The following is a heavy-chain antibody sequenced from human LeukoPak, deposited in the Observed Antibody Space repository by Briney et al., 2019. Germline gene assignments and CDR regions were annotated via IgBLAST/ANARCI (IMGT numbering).Heavy chain of an antibody. D-gene: IGHD1-14*01. CDR1: GFTFSSYV. Sequence: GGSLRLSCAASGFTFSSYVMHWVRQAPGKGLEWVAVISYDGTNIYYGDSVKGRFTNSRDKSKNTLYLQMNSLRAEDTAVYYCARDGPSITTFGYFDYWGQGALLTVSS. V-gene: IGHV3-30*04. J-gene: IGHJ4*02. CDR3: ARDGPSITTFGYFDY. CDR2: ISYDGTNI.